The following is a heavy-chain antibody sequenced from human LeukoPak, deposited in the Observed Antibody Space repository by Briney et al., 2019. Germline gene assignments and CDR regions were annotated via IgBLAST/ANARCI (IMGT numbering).Heavy chain of an antibody. CDR2: LSGSGLST. CDR3: AKGGESSSWLFDY. CDR1: GFTFSSYA. Sequence: GTSLRLSCAASGFTFSSYAMSWVRQAPGKGLQWVSALSGSGLSTYYADSVKGRFTISRDNSKNTLYLQMNSLRAEDTAVYYCAKGGESSSWLFDYWGQGTLVPVSS. J-gene: IGHJ4*02. D-gene: IGHD6-13*01. V-gene: IGHV3-23*01.